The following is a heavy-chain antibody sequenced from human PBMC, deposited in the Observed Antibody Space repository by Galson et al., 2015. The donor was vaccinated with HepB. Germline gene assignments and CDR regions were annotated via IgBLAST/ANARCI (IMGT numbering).Heavy chain of an antibody. CDR1: GFTVSSNY. CDR2: IYSGGST. V-gene: IGHV3-53*04. CDR3: ARENRDEYYYYGMDV. J-gene: IGHJ6*02. Sequence: LRLSCAASGFTVSSNYMSWVRQAPGKGLEWVSVIYSGGSTYYADSVKGRFTISRHNSKNTLYLQMNSLRAEDTAVYYCARENRDEYYYYGMDVWGQGTTVTVSS.